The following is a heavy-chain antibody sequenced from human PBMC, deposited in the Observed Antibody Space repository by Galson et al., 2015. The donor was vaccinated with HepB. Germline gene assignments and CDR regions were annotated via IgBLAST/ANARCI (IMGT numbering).Heavy chain of an antibody. Sequence: SVKVSCKASGGTFSSYTISWVRQAPGQGLEWTGRIIPILGIANYAQKFQGRVTITADKSTSTAYTELSSLRSEDTAVYYCARDSTQWRTPPGWFDPWGQGTLVTVSS. V-gene: IGHV1-69*04. CDR1: GGTFSSYT. CDR2: IIPILGIA. D-gene: IGHD6-19*01. J-gene: IGHJ5*02. CDR3: ARDSTQWRTPPGWFDP.